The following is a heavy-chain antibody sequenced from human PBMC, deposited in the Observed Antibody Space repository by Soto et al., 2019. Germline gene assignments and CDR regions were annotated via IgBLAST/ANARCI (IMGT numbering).Heavy chain of an antibody. CDR2: IYYSGIT. D-gene: IGHD2-15*01. CDR1: GGSIANDDNY. CDR3: ARGHCTGGTCYGFDY. J-gene: IGHJ4*02. V-gene: IGHV4-30-4*01. Sequence: SETLSLTCTVSGGSIANDDNYWSWIRQSPGKGLEWIGYIYYSGITHYNPSLKSRVIISSDTSKNQFSLKMTSVTAADTAVYYCARGHCTGGTCYGFDYWGQGTLVTVSS.